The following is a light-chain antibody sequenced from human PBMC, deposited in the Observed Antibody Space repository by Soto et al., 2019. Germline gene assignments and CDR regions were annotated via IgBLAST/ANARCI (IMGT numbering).Light chain of an antibody. CDR3: QQYGSSPWT. CDR2: GAS. J-gene: IGKJ1*01. Sequence: EIVFTQSPSTLSVPSVERATLSCSASQSVSSSYLAWYQQKPGQAPRLLIYGASSRATGIPDRFSGSGSGTDFTLTISRLEPEDFAVYYCQQYGSSPWTFGQGSKADI. CDR1: QSVSSSY. V-gene: IGKV3-20*01.